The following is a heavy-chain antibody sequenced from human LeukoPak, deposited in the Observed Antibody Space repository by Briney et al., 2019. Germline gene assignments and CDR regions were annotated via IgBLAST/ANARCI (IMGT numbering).Heavy chain of an antibody. V-gene: IGHV3-21*01. Sequence: GGSLRLSCAASGFTFSSYSMNWVRQAPGKGLEWVSSISSSSSYIYYADSVKGRFTISRDNAKNSLYLQTNSLRAEDTAVYYCARDTMTVVVPALYYYYYGMDVWGQGTTVTVSS. CDR1: GFTFSSYS. J-gene: IGHJ6*02. D-gene: IGHD2-2*01. CDR3: ARDTMTVVVPALYYYYYGMDV. CDR2: ISSSSSYI.